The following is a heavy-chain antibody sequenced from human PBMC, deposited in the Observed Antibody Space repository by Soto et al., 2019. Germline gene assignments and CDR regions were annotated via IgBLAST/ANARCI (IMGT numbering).Heavy chain of an antibody. J-gene: IGHJ2*01. Sequence: EVQLVESGGGLVQPGGSLRLSCAASGFTISNNYMSWVRQAPGKGLEWVSVIYSGGSTYYADSVKGRFTISRDNSXNTLYLQMNSLRADDTAVYYCASVAVPGTTRSFDLWGRGTLVTVSS. V-gene: IGHV3-66*01. CDR1: GFTISNNY. D-gene: IGHD6-19*01. CDR2: IYSGGST. CDR3: ASVAVPGTTRSFDL.